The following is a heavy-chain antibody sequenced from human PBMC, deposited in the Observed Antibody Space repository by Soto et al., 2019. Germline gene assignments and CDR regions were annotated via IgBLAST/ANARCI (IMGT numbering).Heavy chain of an antibody. J-gene: IGHJ4*02. CDR2: ISSTGDLM. CDR1: GFTVSDYS. V-gene: IGHV3-48*02. CDR3: ATWAIAVGGEGF. Sequence: PGGSLRLSCTASGFTVSDYSVNWVRQAPGKGLEWISYISSTGDLMLYADSVKGRFTIARDIAKNSLYLQMDSLRDEDSAVYYCATWAIAVGGEGFWGQGTLVTVSS. D-gene: IGHD2-21*01.